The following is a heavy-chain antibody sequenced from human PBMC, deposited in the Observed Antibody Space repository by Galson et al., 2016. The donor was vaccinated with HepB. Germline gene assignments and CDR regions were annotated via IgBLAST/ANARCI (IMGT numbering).Heavy chain of an antibody. Sequence: SVKVSCKASGYTFSNYDINWVRQATGQGLEWMGWMNPKSGYTGYAERFQGRVTMTRNNSINIAYMELSSLRSEDTAVYYCARVHRLVDAFDIWGQGTTVTVSS. CDR3: ARVHRLVDAFDI. CDR2: MNPKSGYT. J-gene: IGHJ3*02. CDR1: GYTFSNYD. V-gene: IGHV1-8*01. D-gene: IGHD2-15*01.